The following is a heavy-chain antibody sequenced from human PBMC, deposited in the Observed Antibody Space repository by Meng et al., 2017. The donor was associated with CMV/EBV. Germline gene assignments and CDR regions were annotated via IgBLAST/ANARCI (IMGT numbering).Heavy chain of an antibody. CDR2: MNPNSGGT. CDR1: GYTFTSYD. V-gene: IGHV1-2*02. J-gene: IGHJ4*02. D-gene: IGHD3-3*02. Sequence: ASVKVSCKASGYTFTSYDINWVRQATGQGLEWMGWMNPNSGGTKYAQKFQGRVTMTRDTAINTAYMELSRLTSYDTAVYYCARVALNLNDYWGQGTLVTVSS. CDR3: ARVALNLNDY.